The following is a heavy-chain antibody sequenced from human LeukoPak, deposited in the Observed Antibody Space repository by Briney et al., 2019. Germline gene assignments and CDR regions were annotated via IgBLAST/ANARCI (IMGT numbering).Heavy chain of an antibody. Sequence: SETLSLTCAVYGGSFSNFSWAWIRQPPGKGLEWIGEINHSGSANYDPSLKSRLTISVDTSKKQLSLKLSSVTAADTAVYYCVFYGFSGDLLADHWGQGTLVTVSS. CDR1: GGSFSNFS. D-gene: IGHD2-21*01. CDR3: VFYGFSGDLLADH. J-gene: IGHJ4*02. V-gene: IGHV4-34*01. CDR2: INHSGSA.